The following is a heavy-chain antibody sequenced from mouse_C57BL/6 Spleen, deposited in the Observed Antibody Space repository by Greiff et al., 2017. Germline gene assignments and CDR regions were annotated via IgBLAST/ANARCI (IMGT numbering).Heavy chain of an antibody. D-gene: IGHD2-4*01. Sequence: EVQLVESGGGLVQPGGSLKLSCAASGFTFSDYYMYWVRQTPEKRLEWVAYISNGGGSTYYPDTVKGRFTISRDNAKNTLYLQMSRLKSEDTAMYYCARYDYDVGRYFDVWGTGTTVTVSS. V-gene: IGHV5-12*01. J-gene: IGHJ1*03. CDR2: ISNGGGST. CDR1: GFTFSDYY. CDR3: ARYDYDVGRYFDV.